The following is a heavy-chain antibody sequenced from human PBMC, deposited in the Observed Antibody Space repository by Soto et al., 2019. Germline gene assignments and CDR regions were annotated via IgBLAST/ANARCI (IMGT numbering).Heavy chain of an antibody. CDR2: IYYSGTT. CDR1: GGSISSNSYY. D-gene: IGHD3-16*01. CDR3: ARHKGGYYSGVDV. J-gene: IGHJ6*02. V-gene: IGHV4-39*01. Sequence: QLQLQESGPGLVKPSETLSLTCTVSGGSISSNSYYWAWIRQPPGKGLEWIGNIYYSGTTYYNPSLKSRVSISVDTSKNQFSLKLSSVTAADTAVYYCARHKGGYYSGVDVWGQGTTVTVSS.